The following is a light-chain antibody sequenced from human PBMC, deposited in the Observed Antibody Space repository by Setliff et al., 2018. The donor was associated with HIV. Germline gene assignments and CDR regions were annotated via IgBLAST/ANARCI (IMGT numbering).Light chain of an antibody. V-gene: IGLV1-40*01. Sequence: QSALTQPPSVSGAPGQRVTISCTGSSSNIGAGYDVHWYQQLPGTAPKLLIYGNTNRPSGVPDRFSGSKSGTSASLAITGLQAEDEADYYCQSYDSTLSGSEVFGTGTKVTV. CDR1: SSNIGAGYD. J-gene: IGLJ1*01. CDR2: GNT. CDR3: QSYDSTLSGSEV.